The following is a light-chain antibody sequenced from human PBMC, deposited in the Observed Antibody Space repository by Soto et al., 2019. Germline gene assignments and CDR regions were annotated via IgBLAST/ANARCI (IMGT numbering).Light chain of an antibody. CDR1: NSNIGINS. J-gene: IGLJ2*01. V-gene: IGLV1-44*01. CDR2: STS. Sequence: HSVLTQPPSASGTPGQRLTLSCSGSNSNIGINSVSWYQQVPVTAPKLLIHSTSQRPSGCPDRFAGSKSATSASLASIGLHSEDEADYYCASWDDSLKGPVFGGRTKLTV. CDR3: ASWDDSLKGPV.